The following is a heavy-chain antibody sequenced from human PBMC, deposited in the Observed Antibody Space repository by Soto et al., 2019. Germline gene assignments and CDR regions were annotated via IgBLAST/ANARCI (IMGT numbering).Heavy chain of an antibody. V-gene: IGHV4-30-4*01. CDR1: GGSISSGDYY. D-gene: IGHD5-18*01. CDR3: ARTTMLRGYSYGYVDY. CDR2: IYYSVST. J-gene: IGHJ4*02. Sequence: SETLSLTCTVSGGSISSGDYYWSWIRQPPGKGLERIGYIYYSVSTYYNPSLKSRVTISVDTSKNQFSLKLSSVTAADTAVYYCARTTMLRGYSYGYVDYWGQGTLVTVSS.